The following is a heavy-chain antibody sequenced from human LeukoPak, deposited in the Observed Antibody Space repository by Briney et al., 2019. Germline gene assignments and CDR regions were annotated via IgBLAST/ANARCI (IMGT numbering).Heavy chain of an antibody. D-gene: IGHD1-1*01. J-gene: IGHJ4*02. CDR1: GFTLSKYW. CDR2: ISSSSSNI. CDR3: ARCTTGRTFGSLREIKRSREIDY. Sequence: GGSLRLSCTASGFTLSKYWMSWVRQAPGKGLEWVSSISSSSSNIYYADSVKGRFTISRDNAKNSLYLQMNSLRVEDTAVYYCARCTTGRTFGSLREIKRSREIDYWGQGTPVTVSS. V-gene: IGHV3-21*01.